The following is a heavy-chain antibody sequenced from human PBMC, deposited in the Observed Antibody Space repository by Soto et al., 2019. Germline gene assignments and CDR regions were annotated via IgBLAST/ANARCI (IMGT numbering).Heavy chain of an antibody. Sequence: SETLSLTCTVSGGPISSSDHLWSWIRQPPGKGLEWIGYIYYSGSTYYNPSLKSRVTMSVDTSKNQFSLKLSSVTAADTAVYYCARVSANDYADWDWFDPWGQGTLVTVSS. J-gene: IGHJ5*02. CDR2: IYYSGST. D-gene: IGHD4-17*01. V-gene: IGHV4-30-4*01. CDR3: ARVSANDYADWDWFDP. CDR1: GGPISSSDHL.